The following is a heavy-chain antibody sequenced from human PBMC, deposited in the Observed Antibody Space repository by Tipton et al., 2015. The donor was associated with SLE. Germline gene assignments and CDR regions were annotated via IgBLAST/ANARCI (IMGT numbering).Heavy chain of an antibody. CDR2: IYYSGST. V-gene: IGHV4-61*01. J-gene: IGHJ6*03. Sequence: TLSLTCTVSGGSISSVSYYWSWIRQPPGKGLEWIGYIYYSGSTNYNPSLKSRVTISVDTSKNQFSLKLSSVTAADTAVYYCARGGIAVAGYYYYYMDVWGKGTTVTVSS. CDR1: GGSISSVSYY. CDR3: ARGGIAVAGYYYYYMDV. D-gene: IGHD6-19*01.